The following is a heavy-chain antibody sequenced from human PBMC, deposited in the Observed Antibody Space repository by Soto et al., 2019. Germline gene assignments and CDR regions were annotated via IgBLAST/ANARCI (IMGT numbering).Heavy chain of an antibody. CDR1: GFTFSNYA. V-gene: IGHV3-23*01. J-gene: IGHJ4*02. Sequence: GGSLRLSCAASGFTFSNYAMSWVRQAPGKGPEWVSAISGGGGQTYYLESVKGRFTISRDNSKNTVSLLLNSLRADDTAVYYCAKEGSPPFLQHWGQGTLVTVAS. CDR3: AKEGSPPFLQH. CDR2: ISGGGGQT. D-gene: IGHD3-10*01.